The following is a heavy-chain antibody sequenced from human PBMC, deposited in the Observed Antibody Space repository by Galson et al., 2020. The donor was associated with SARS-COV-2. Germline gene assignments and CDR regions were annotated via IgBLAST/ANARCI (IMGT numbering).Heavy chain of an antibody. J-gene: IGHJ4*02. CDR3: ARDGQSSSGWAFDY. D-gene: IGHD6-19*01. Sequence: GGSLRLSCVASGFTFSRYGMSWVRQAPGKGLEWVAQIYFDGSEKYYGDSVKGRFTISRDSSKNTVYLQMNNLRADDTAVYYCARDGQSSSGWAFDYWGQGTLLTVSS. V-gene: IGHV3-33*08. CDR2: IYFDGSEK. CDR1: GFTFSRYG.